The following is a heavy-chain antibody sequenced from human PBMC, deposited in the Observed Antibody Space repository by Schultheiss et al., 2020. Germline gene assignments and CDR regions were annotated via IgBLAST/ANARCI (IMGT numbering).Heavy chain of an antibody. CDR2: IYYSGST. D-gene: IGHD3-10*01. CDR3: AREAPLMGARGFDY. Sequence: SATLSLTCTVSGGSISSYYWSWIRQPPGKGLEWIGYIYYSGSTNYNPSLKSRVTISVDTSKNQFSLKLSSVTAADTAVYYCAREAPLMGARGFDYWGQGTLVTGSS. J-gene: IGHJ4*02. V-gene: IGHV4-59*01. CDR1: GGSISSYY.